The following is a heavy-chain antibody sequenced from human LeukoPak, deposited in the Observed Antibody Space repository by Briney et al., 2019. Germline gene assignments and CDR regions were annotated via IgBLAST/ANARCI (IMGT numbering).Heavy chain of an antibody. CDR2: IADDSTAT. CDR3: ARGSFGTHWYFDL. CDR1: GFTFSSYG. V-gene: IGHV3-23*01. J-gene: IGHJ2*01. D-gene: IGHD3-10*01. Sequence: PGGSLRLSCAASGFTFSSYGMNWVRQAPRKGLEWVSYIADDSTATYYPDSVKGRFTISRDNSKNTLSLLMNSLRAEDTAVYYCARGSFGTHWYFDLWGRGTLVTVSS.